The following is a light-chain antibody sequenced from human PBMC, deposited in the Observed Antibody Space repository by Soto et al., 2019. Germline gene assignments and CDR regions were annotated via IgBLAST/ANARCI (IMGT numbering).Light chain of an antibody. Sequence: QSVLTQPPSVSGAPGQRVTISCTGSSSNIGAGYDVHWYQQLPGTAPKLLIYGNSNRPSGVPDRFSASKSGTSASLAITGLQAEDEADYYCQSYDSSLSGYVVFGGGTTLTVL. CDR2: GNS. J-gene: IGLJ2*01. CDR3: QSYDSSLSGYVV. CDR1: SSNIGAGYD. V-gene: IGLV1-40*01.